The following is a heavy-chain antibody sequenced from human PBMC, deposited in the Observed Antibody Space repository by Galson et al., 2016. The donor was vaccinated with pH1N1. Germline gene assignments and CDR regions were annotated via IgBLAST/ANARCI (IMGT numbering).Heavy chain of an antibody. V-gene: IGHV1-69*13. D-gene: IGHD3-22*01. CDR2: IIPIFNTA. J-gene: IGHJ2*01. CDR1: GGTVGSYG. CDR3: AREDYYDTNLSDWYFDL. Sequence: SVKASCKASGGTVGSYGINWVRQAPGQGLEWMGGIIPIFNTAKYAQNFQGRVTVTAHESRTTAYMEPNNLRSEATAEYYCAREDYYDTNLSDWYFDLWGRGTLLTVSS.